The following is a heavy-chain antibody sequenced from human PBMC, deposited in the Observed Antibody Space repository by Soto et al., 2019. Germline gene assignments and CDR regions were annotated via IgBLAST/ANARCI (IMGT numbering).Heavy chain of an antibody. CDR1: GDSVSSNSAA. CDR3: ARDNVPEDTAMVNMVSDWFDP. J-gene: IGHJ5*02. CDR2: TYYRSKWYN. V-gene: IGHV6-1*01. Sequence: SPTLSLTCAISGDSVSSNSAAWNWIRQSPSRGLEWLGRTYYRSKWYNDYAVSVKSRITINPDTSKNQFSLQLNSVTPEDTAVYYCARDNVPEDTAMVNMVSDWFDPWGQGTLVTVSS. D-gene: IGHD5-18*01.